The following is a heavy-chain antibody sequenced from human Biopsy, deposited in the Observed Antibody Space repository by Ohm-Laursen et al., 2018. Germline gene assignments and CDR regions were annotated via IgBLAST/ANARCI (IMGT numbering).Heavy chain of an antibody. V-gene: IGHV4-59*02. D-gene: IGHD4-11*01. J-gene: IGHJ6*02. CDR2: IYYSVMT. CDR3: ARDSGILNYGNFKYFHYYGMDV. Sequence: GTLSLTCTVSGDSVTKYYWSWIRQPPGKGLEWIGHIYYSVMTNYNPSLQSRVSISVDTSRNQVSLTLSSVTAADTAVYYCARDSGILNYGNFKYFHYYGMDVWGQGTKVTVSS. CDR1: GDSVTKYY.